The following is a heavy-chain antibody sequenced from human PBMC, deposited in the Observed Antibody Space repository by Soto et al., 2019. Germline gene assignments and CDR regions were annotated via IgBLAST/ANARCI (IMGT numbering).Heavy chain of an antibody. CDR3: ASKTSGYQGGWFDP. V-gene: IGHV4-4*02. Sequence: QVQLQESGPGLVKPSGTLSLTCAVSGGSISSSNWWGWVRQPPGKGLEWIGEIYHRGSTNYNPSLKSRVTISVDKAKNQFSLRLSSVTAADTAVYYCASKTSGYQGGWFDPWGQGTLVTVSS. J-gene: IGHJ5*02. CDR2: IYHRGST. CDR1: GGSISSSNW. D-gene: IGHD3-22*01.